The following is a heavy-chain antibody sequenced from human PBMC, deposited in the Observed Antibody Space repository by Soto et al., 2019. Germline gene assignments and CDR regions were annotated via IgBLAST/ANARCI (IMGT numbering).Heavy chain of an antibody. V-gene: IGHV3-9*01. CDR1: GFTFDDYA. Sequence: EVQLVESGGGLVRPGRSLRLACAASGFTFDDYAMHWVRQAPGKGLEWVSGISWNSGSVAYADSVKGRFTISRDNAKTARYLQMNSLRSEDTALYYWAKDSAISAAGWFDPWCQGAPVT. D-gene: IGHD6-13*01. J-gene: IGHJ5*02. CDR2: ISWNSGSV. CDR3: AKDSAISAAGWFDP.